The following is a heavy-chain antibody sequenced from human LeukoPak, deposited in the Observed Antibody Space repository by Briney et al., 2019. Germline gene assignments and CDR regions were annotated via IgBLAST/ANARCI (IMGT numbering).Heavy chain of an antibody. CDR2: ISSSSSYI. CDR3: ARDFSGYGAY. J-gene: IGHJ4*02. V-gene: IGHV3-21*01. Sequence: PGGSLRLSCAASGFTFSSYSMNWVRQAPGKGLEWVSPISSSSSYIYYADSVKGRFTISRDNAKNSLYLQMNSLRAEDTAVYYCARDFSGYGAYWGQGTLVTVSS. CDR1: GFTFSSYS. D-gene: IGHD5-12*01.